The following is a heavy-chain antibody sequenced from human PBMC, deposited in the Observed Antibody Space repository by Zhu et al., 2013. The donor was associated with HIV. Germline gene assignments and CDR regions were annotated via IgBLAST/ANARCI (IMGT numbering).Heavy chain of an antibody. Sequence: QVQLQESGPGLVKPSETLSLTCTVSGGSISSSSYYWGWIRQPPGKGLEWIGSIYYSGSTYYNPSLKSRVTISVDTSKNQFSLKLSSVTAADTAVYYCARVGGSGVVRGVIHYWGQGTLVTVSS. CDR1: GGSISSSSYY. CDR2: IYYSGST. D-gene: IGHD3-10*01. V-gene: IGHV4-39*07. J-gene: IGHJ4*02. CDR3: ARVGGSGVVRGVIHY.